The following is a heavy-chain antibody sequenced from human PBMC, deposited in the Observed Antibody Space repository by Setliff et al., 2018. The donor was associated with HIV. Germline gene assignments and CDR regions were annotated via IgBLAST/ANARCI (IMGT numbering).Heavy chain of an antibody. Sequence: SSETLSLTCNISGVSIPTNYWNWIRQPAGMGLEWIGRIYTTGGTNYNPALKSRVTMSIDTSKNQISLKLNSVTAADTATYYCARSNPGITAGLLAYWGPGTLVTVSS. CDR2: IYTTGGT. D-gene: IGHD6-13*01. V-gene: IGHV4-4*07. CDR1: GVSIPTNY. J-gene: IGHJ4*02. CDR3: ARSNPGITAGLLAY.